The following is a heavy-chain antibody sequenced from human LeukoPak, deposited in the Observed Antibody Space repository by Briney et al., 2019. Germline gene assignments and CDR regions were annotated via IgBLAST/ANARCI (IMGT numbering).Heavy chain of an antibody. J-gene: IGHJ4*02. CDR1: GHTFTGYY. D-gene: IGHD2-2*01. CDR2: INPNSGGT. V-gene: IGHV1-2*02. Sequence: ASVKVSCKASGHTFTGYYMHWVRQAPGQGLEWMGWINPNSGGTNYAQKFQGRVTMTRDTSISTAYMELRSLRSEDTAVYYCTTGKIYCSTTSCSDDYWGQGTLVTVSS. CDR3: TTGKIYCSTTSCSDDY.